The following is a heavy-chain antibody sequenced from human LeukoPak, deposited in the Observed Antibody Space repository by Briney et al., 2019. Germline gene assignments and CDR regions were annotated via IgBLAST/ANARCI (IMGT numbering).Heavy chain of an antibody. CDR3: VKNSGWYCLDY. CDR1: GFSFSNYW. CDR2: INGDGSHS. V-gene: IGHV3-7*03. D-gene: IGHD6-13*01. J-gene: IGHJ4*02. Sequence: GGSLRLSCAASGFSFSNYWMTWVRQAPGKGLERVVDINGDGSHSYCVDSVKGRFTLSRDNAKNSLFLQMNSLRAEDTAVYYCVKNSGWYCLDYWGQGTLVTVSS.